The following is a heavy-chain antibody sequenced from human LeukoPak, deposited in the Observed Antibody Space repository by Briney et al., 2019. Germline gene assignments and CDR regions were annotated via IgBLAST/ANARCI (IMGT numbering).Heavy chain of an antibody. Sequence: GGSLRLSCAASGFTFSNAWMSWVRQAPGKGLEWVGRIKSKTDGGTTDYAAPVKGRFTISRDDSKNTLYLQMNSLKTEDTAVYYCTTEDYCGGGSCYSHAFDIWGQGTMVTVSS. J-gene: IGHJ3*02. D-gene: IGHD2-15*01. CDR2: IKSKTDGGTT. V-gene: IGHV3-15*01. CDR1: GFTFSNAW. CDR3: TTEDYCGGGSCYSHAFDI.